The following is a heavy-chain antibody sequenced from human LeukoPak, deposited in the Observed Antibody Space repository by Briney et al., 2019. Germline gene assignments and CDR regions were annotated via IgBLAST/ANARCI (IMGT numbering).Heavy chain of an antibody. CDR3: AREEHDYGDPESLDY. J-gene: IGHJ4*02. Sequence: ASVKVSCKASGYTFTGYYMHWVRQAPGQGLEWMGWINTNTGNPTYAQGFTGRFVFSLDTSVSTAYLQISSLKAEDSAVYYCAREEHDYGDPESLDYWGQGTLVTVSS. CDR2: INTNTGNP. V-gene: IGHV7-4-1*02. CDR1: GYTFTGYY. D-gene: IGHD4-17*01.